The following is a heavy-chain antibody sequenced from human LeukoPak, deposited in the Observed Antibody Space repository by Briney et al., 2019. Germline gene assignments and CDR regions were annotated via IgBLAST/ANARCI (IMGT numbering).Heavy chain of an antibody. J-gene: IGHJ4*02. Sequence: GGSLRLSCAASGFTFSSYAMSWVRQAPGEGLEWVSGVSGNGGRTYYADSVKGRFTISRDNSKNTLYLQMNSLRAEDTAVYHCAKDLDIVATITGNWGQGTLVTVSS. CDR2: VSGNGGRT. CDR3: AKDLDIVATITGN. D-gene: IGHD5-12*01. V-gene: IGHV3-23*01. CDR1: GFTFSSYA.